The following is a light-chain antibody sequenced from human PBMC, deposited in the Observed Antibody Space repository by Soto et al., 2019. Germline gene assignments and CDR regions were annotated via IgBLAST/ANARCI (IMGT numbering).Light chain of an antibody. J-gene: IGKJ1*01. CDR1: QSISSY. Sequence: EVVLTQSPDTLSLPPGERATLSCSASQSISSYLAWYQQKPGQAPRLLIYDASSRATGIPARFSGSGSGTDFTLTISSLEPEDFAVYYCQQYGSSLSWTFGQGTKVDI. V-gene: IGKV3-11*01. CDR2: DAS. CDR3: QQYGSSLSWT.